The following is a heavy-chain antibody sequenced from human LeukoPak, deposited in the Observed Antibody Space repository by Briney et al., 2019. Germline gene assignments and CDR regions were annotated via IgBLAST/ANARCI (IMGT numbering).Heavy chain of an antibody. D-gene: IGHD3-10*02. CDR3: ARAMSYGGSKNDY. J-gene: IGHJ4*02. Sequence: ASVKVSCKASGYTFTGYYMHWARQAPGQGLEWMGWINPNSGGTNYAQKFQGRVTMTRDTSISTAYMELSRLRSDDTAVYYCARAMSYGGSKNDYWGQGTLVTVSS. V-gene: IGHV1-2*02. CDR1: GYTFTGYY. CDR2: INPNSGGT.